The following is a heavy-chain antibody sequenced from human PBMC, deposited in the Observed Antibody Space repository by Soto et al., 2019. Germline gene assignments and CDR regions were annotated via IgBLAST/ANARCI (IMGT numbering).Heavy chain of an antibody. D-gene: IGHD2-8*02. CDR3: AQEPTGDDGSYFDY. CDR2: ISYDGSNK. V-gene: IGHV3-30*18. J-gene: IGHJ4*01. CDR1: GFTFSSYG. Sequence: QVQLVESGGGVVQPGRSLRLSCAASGFTFSSYGMHWVRQAPGKGLEWVAVISYDGSNKYYADSVKGRFTISRDNSKNTLDLQMNCLRAEDTAVYYCAQEPTGDDGSYFDYWGHGPLVIVSS.